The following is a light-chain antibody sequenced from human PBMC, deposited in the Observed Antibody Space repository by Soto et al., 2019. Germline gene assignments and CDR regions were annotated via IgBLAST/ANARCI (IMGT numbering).Light chain of an antibody. V-gene: IGKV1-5*03. J-gene: IGKJ5*01. CDR1: QSISSW. CDR2: KAS. CDR3: QQLNSYPIT. Sequence: IQMTHSPSTLSASVGYRVTITCRASQSISSWLAWYQQKPGKAPKLLIYKASSLESGVPSRFSGSGSGTEFTLTISSLQPEDFATYYCQQLNSYPITFGQGTRLEI.